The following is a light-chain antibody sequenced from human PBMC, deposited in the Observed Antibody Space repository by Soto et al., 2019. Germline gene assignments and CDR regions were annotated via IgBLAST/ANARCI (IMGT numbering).Light chain of an antibody. Sequence: EAVLTQSPATLSLSPGERATLSCRASQSVSTYLAWYQQKPGQAPRLLIYDASNRATGIPARFSGSGSGTDFTFTISSLEPEDFAVYYCQQRSNWPPTFGQGTKVELK. V-gene: IGKV3-11*01. CDR2: DAS. J-gene: IGKJ1*01. CDR3: QQRSNWPPT. CDR1: QSVSTY.